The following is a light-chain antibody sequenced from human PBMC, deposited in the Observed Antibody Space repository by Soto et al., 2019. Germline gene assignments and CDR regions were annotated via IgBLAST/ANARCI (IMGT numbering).Light chain of an antibody. V-gene: IGLV2-14*01. Sequence: QSAQTQPASVSGSPGQSITISCTGTSSDVGGNNYVSWYQHHPGKVPKLMIYEVSNRPSGVSNRFSGSKSGNTASLTISGLQAEDEADYYCSSYTRSSTVIFGGGTKLTVL. CDR2: EVS. CDR1: SSDVGGNNY. J-gene: IGLJ2*01. CDR3: SSYTRSSTVI.